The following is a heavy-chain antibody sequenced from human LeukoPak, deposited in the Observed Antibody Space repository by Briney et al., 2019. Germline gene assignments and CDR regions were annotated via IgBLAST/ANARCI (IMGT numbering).Heavy chain of an antibody. D-gene: IGHD6-13*01. CDR3: ARDPVFGQLVLDSYFDY. J-gene: IGHJ4*02. CDR1: GYTFTSYG. Sequence: GASVKVSCKASGYTFTSYGISWVRQAPGQGLEWMGWISAYNGNTNYAQKLQGRVTMTTDTSTSTAYMELRSLRSDDTAVYYCARDPVFGQLVLDSYFDYWGQGTLVTVSS. V-gene: IGHV1-18*01. CDR2: ISAYNGNT.